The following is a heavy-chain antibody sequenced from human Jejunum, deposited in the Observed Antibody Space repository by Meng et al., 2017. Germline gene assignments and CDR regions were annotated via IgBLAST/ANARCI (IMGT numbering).Heavy chain of an antibody. CDR3: ARDPSGDYVGTFEM. D-gene: IGHD4-17*01. CDR1: GFTLSRYG. CDR2: ILESGGRT. J-gene: IGHJ3*02. V-gene: IGHV3-23*01. Sequence: GGSLRLSCAVSGFTLSRYGMSWVRQAPGKGLEWVSTILESGGRTMYADSVKGRFTISRDSSQNKLFLQMNSLRVEDTAIYYCARDPSGDYVGTFEMWGQGTMVTVSS.